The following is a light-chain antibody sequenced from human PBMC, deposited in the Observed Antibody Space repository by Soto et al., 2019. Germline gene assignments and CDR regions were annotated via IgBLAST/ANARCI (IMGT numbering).Light chain of an antibody. V-gene: IGKV3-20*01. CDR2: GAS. J-gene: IGKJ1*01. CDR1: QSVTNSF. CDR3: QQYVSSPWA. Sequence: EMVLAQSPGTLSLSPGERATLSCRASQSVTNSFLAWYQQNPGQAPRLLIYGASRRASGIPDRFTGSGSGTDFTLTISRLEPEDFAEYYCQQYVSSPWAFRQGTKVEI.